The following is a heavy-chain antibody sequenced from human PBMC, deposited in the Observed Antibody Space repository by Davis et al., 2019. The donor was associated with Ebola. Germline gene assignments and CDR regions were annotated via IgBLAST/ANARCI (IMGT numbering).Heavy chain of an antibody. CDR3: ARGHNYAHEY. D-gene: IGHD4-11*01. CDR1: GYTFTDYN. Sequence: ASVKVSCKASGYTFTDYNIHWLRQAPGQGLEWLGRVILKSGATNYAQKFQGRVTITRYTSISTVYMELSSLRYDDTADYYCARGHNYAHEYWGQGTLVTVSS. CDR2: VILKSGAT. J-gene: IGHJ4*02. V-gene: IGHV1-2*06.